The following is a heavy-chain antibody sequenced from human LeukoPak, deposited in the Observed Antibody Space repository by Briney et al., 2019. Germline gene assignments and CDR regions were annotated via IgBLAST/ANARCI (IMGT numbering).Heavy chain of an antibody. CDR3: ARHWEVSSTPVAYFEV. J-gene: IGHJ1*01. CDR2: VFYSGSS. CDR1: GGTIANANYY. V-gene: IGHV4-39*01. Sequence: SETLSLTCTVSGGTIANANYYWGWPRPPPGKRLEWLGSVFYSGSSHPNPSLKSRVTISVDTSKNQFYLSLNSLTAADTAIYYCARHWEVSSTPVAYFEVWGEGTQVSVSS. D-gene: IGHD3-16*02.